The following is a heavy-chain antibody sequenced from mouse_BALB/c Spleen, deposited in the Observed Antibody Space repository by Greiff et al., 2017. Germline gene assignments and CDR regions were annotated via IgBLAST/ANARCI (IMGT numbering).Heavy chain of an antibody. Sequence: VQLMESAAELARPGASVKMSCKASGYTFTSYTMHWVKQRPGQGLEWIGYINPSSGYTEYNQKFKDKTTLTADKSSSTAYMQLSSLTSEDSAVYYCASRGNYYYGSSYDYAMDYWGQGTSVTVSS. J-gene: IGHJ4*01. CDR1: GYTFTSYT. CDR3: ASRGNYYYGSSYDYAMDY. CDR2: INPSSGYT. D-gene: IGHD1-1*01. V-gene: IGHV1-4*02.